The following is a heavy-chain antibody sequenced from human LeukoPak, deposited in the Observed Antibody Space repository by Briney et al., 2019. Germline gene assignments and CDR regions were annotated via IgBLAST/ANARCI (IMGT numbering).Heavy chain of an antibody. J-gene: IGHJ4*02. CDR3: ARLLLWFGELLFGYFDY. V-gene: IGHV4-39*01. CDR1: GGSISSSSYY. CDR2: IYYSGST. D-gene: IGHD3-10*01. Sequence: KPSETLSLTCTVSGGSISSSSYYWGWIRQPPGKGLEWIGSIYYSGSTYYNPSLKSRVTISVDTSKNQFSLKLSSVTAADTAVYYCARLLLWFGELLFGYFDYWGQRTLVTVSS.